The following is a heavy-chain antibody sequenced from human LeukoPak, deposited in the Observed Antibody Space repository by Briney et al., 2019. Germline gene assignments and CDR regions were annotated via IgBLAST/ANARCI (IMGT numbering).Heavy chain of an antibody. CDR2: INRDGSST. V-gene: IGHV3-74*01. CDR3: ARWGPGAFDI. D-gene: IGHD3-16*01. J-gene: IGHJ3*02. CDR1: GFIFSSYW. Sequence: GGSLRLSCAASGFIFSSYWMHWVRQAPGKGLVWVSHINRDGSSTSYADSVKGRFTISRDNAKNTLYLQMNSLRADDTAVYYCARWGPGAFDIWGQGTMVTVSS.